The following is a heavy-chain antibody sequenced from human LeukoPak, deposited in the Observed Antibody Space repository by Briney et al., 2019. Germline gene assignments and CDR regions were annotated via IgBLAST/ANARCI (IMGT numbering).Heavy chain of an antibody. D-gene: IGHD6-19*01. CDR1: GDPLNDNLYY. V-gene: IGHV4-39*07. CDR3: VRDGRFDSACFDS. Sequence: PSETLSLTCNVSGDPLNDNLYYWGWIRQSPGKGLKWIGAFYSSGSTSSHSSLKSRVTISVDTSRTQLSLKLDSVTDTDTAVYYCVRDGRFDSACFDSWGPGILVTVSS. J-gene: IGHJ4*02. CDR2: FYSSGST.